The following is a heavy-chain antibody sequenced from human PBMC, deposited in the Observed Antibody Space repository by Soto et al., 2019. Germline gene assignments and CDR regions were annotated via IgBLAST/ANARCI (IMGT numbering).Heavy chain of an antibody. CDR2: MNPNSGNT. CDR1: GYTFTSYD. V-gene: IGHV1-8*01. J-gene: IGHJ2*01. D-gene: IGHD2-21*02. CDR3: ARAYCGGDCYWGWYFDL. Sequence: VASVKVSCKASGYTFTSYDINWVRQATGQGLEWMGWMNPNSGNTGYAQKFQGRVTMTRNTSISTAYMELSSLRSEDTAVYYCARAYCGGDCYWGWYFDLWGRGTLVTVSS.